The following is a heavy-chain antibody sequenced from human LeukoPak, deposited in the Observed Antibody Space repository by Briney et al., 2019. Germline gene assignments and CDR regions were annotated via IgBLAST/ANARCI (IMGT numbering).Heavy chain of an antibody. Sequence: ASVKVSCKASGYTFTSYDINWVRQATGQGLEWMGWMNPNSGNTGYAQKFQGRVTMTRKTSISTAYMELTSLRSEDTAVYYCGRVVTGTTKPRMIYYYYMDVWGKGTTVTVSS. CDR2: MNPNSGNT. D-gene: IGHD1-7*01. J-gene: IGHJ6*03. V-gene: IGHV1-8*01. CDR3: GRVVTGTTKPRMIYYYYMDV. CDR1: GYTFTSYD.